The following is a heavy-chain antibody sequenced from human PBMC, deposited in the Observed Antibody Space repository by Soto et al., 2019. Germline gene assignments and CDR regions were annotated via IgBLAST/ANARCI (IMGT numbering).Heavy chain of an antibody. V-gene: IGHV4-30-4*01. CDR2: IYYSGST. Sequence: ASETLSLTCTVSGGSISSGDYYWSWIRQPPGKGLEWIGYIYYSGSTYYNPSLKSRVTISVDTSKNQFSLKLSSVTAADTAVYYCARSPNDYGGNSGHKWGQGTLVTVSS. D-gene: IGHD4-17*01. CDR3: ARSPNDYGGNSGHK. CDR1: GGSISSGDYY. J-gene: IGHJ4*02.